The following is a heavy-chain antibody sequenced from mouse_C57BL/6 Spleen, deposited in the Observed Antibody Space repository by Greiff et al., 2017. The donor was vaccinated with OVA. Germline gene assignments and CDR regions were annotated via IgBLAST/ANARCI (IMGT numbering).Heavy chain of an antibody. CDR2: INPSTGGT. D-gene: IGHD2-1*01. V-gene: IGHV1-42*01. J-gene: IGHJ4*01. Sequence: VQLQQSGPELVKPGASVKISCKASGYSFTGYYMNWVKHSPEKSLEWIGEINPSTGGTTSKQKFKAKATLTVDKSSSTAYRQLKSLTSEDSAVYYCSTRYGNYGGAMDYWGQGTSVTVSS. CDR3: STRYGNYGGAMDY. CDR1: GYSFTGYY.